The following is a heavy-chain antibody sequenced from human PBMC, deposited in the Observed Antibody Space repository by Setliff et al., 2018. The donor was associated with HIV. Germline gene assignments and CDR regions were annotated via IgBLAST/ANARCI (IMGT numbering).Heavy chain of an antibody. CDR2: IVPKFGTP. D-gene: IGHD3-10*01. Sequence: SVKVSCKTSGDSFSNYAITWVRQAPGQGLEWMGGIVPKFGTPNYAERFQGRVTITADESTSTAYMELRNLRSDDTAVYYCAVSWYTTGRGDYWGPGALVTVSS. J-gene: IGHJ4*02. V-gene: IGHV1-69*13. CDR1: GDSFSNYA. CDR3: AVSWYTTGRGDY.